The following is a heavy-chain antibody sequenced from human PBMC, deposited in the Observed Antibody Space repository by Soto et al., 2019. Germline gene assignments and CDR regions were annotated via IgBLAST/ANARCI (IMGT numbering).Heavy chain of an antibody. V-gene: IGHV1-18*04. D-gene: IGHD6-6*01. J-gene: IGHJ6*02. CDR1: GYTFTSYG. Sequence: QVQLVQSGAEVKKPGASVKVSCKASGYTFTSYGISWVRQAPGQGLEWMGWISAYNGNTNYAQKLQGRVTMTTDTSTSTADMELRSLRSDDTAVYYCARVQLVQNYYYYGMDVWGQGTTVTVSS. CDR2: ISAYNGNT. CDR3: ARVQLVQNYYYYGMDV.